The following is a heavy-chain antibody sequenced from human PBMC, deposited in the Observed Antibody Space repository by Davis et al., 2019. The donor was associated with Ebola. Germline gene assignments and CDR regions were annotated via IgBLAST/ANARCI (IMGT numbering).Heavy chain of an antibody. Sequence: SETLSLTCTVPGGSVSSGSYYWSWIRQPPGKGLEWIGHIYYSGSTNYNPSLKSRVTISVDTSKNQFSLKLSSVTAADTAVYYCACLYGSSEAPSWGQGTLVTVSS. J-gene: IGHJ5*02. CDR1: GGSVSSGSYY. D-gene: IGHD6-13*01. V-gene: IGHV4-61*01. CDR2: IYYSGST. CDR3: ACLYGSSEAPS.